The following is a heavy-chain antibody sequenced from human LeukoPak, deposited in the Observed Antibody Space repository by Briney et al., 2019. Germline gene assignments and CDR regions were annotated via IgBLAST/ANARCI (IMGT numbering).Heavy chain of an antibody. CDR1: GFTFSTYG. CDR3: VMSFRYNWNDDL. J-gene: IGHJ4*02. Sequence: PGGSLRLSCAASGFTFSTYGMNWVRQAPGKGLEWVSGITGSGDRTYYADSVKGRFTISRDNSKDTLYLQMNSLRVEDTAVYYCVMSFRYNWNDDLWGQGTLVTVSS. CDR2: ITGSGDRT. V-gene: IGHV3-23*01. D-gene: IGHD1-1*01.